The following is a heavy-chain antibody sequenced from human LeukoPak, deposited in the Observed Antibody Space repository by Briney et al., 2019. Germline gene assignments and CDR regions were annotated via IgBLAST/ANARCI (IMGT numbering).Heavy chain of an antibody. CDR1: GFIFSNYA. Sequence: GGSLRLSCAASGFIFSNYAMTWVRQAPGKGLEWVSYGGSGGSTYYADSVKGRFIVSRDNSKSTLYLQMNSLTAEDTAVYYCAKMRGQYYHSYYMDAWGKGTTVTVSS. V-gene: IGHV3-23*01. CDR2: GGSGGST. J-gene: IGHJ6*03. CDR3: AKMRGQYYHSYYMDA.